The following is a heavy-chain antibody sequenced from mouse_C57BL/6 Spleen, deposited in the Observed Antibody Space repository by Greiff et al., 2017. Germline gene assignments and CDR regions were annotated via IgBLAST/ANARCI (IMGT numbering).Heavy chain of an antibody. V-gene: IGHV1-53*01. CDR3: ARGDYDYDLYYFDY. CDR2: INPSNGGT. Sequence: VQLQQSGTELVKPGASVKLSCKASGYTFTSYWMHWVKQRPGQGLEWIGNINPSNGGTNYNEKFKSKATLNVDKSSSTAYMQLSSLTSEDSAVYYCARGDYDYDLYYFDYWGQGTTLTVSS. J-gene: IGHJ2*01. D-gene: IGHD2-4*01. CDR1: GYTFTSYW.